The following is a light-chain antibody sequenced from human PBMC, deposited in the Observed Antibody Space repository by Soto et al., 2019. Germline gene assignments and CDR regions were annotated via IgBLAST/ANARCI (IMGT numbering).Light chain of an antibody. V-gene: IGKV3-15*01. CDR2: GAS. CDR1: QSVNSD. Sequence: DIVLTQSPATLSVSPGNRATLSCRASQSVNSDLAWYQQKPGHAPTLLIYGASTRATCTPTRFSGSGSGTEFTLTISSLQSEDFAVYFCQQYNNWPPYTFGQGTKLEIK. CDR3: QQYNNWPPYT. J-gene: IGKJ2*01.